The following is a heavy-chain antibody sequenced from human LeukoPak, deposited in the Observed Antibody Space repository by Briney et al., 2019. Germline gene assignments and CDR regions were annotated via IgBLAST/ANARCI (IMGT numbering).Heavy chain of an antibody. CDR2: ISGSGGST. Sequence: PGGSLRLSCAASGFTFSSYAMSWVRQAPGKGLEWVSAISGSGGSTYYADSVKGRFTISRDNSKNTLYLQMNSLRAEGTAVYYCAKDPTTLLWFGELLNLDYWGQGTLVTVSS. D-gene: IGHD3-10*01. CDR3: AKDPTTLLWFGELLNLDY. V-gene: IGHV3-23*01. J-gene: IGHJ4*02. CDR1: GFTFSSYA.